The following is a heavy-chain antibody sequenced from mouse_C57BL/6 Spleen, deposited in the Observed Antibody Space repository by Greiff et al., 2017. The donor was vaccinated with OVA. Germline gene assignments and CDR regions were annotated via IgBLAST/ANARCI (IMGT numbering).Heavy chain of an antibody. Sequence: VQLQQSGPGLVQPSQSLSITCTVSGFSLTSYGVHWVRQSPGTGLEWMGVIWSGGSTDYNAAFISRLRISKDNSKSQVFIKMNSLQADDTAIYYCASLLSVRGCYAMDYWGQGTSVTVSS. CDR1: GFSLTSYG. J-gene: IGHJ4*01. V-gene: IGHV2-2*01. D-gene: IGHD1-1*02. CDR3: ASLLSVRGCYAMDY. CDR2: IWSGGST.